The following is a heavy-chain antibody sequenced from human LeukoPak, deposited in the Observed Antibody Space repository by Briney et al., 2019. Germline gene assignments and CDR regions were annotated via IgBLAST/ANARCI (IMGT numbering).Heavy chain of an antibody. Sequence: ASVKVSCKASGYTFTGYYMHWVRQAPGQGLEWMGWINPNSGGTNYAQKFQGRVTMTRDTSISTAYMELSRLRSEDTAVYYCARDPPPTPGYYGSGSYSMDGWGQGTTVTVSS. V-gene: IGHV1-2*02. CDR3: ARDPPPTPGYYGSGSYSMDG. CDR1: GYTFTGYY. CDR2: INPNSGGT. D-gene: IGHD3-10*01. J-gene: IGHJ6*02.